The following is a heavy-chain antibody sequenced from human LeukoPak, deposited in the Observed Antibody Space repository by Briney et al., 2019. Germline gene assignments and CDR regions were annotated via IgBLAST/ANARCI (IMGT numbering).Heavy chain of an antibody. CDR3: ARSRSGGSLLGY. CDR2: ISNDGSNK. J-gene: IGHJ4*02. D-gene: IGHD2-15*01. Sequence: GGSLRLSCVASGFTFSTYAMHWVRQAPGKGLEWVAVISNDGSNKYYADSVKGRFTISRDNSKSALYLQMNSLRAEDTAVYYCARSRSGGSLLGYWGQGTVVTVSS. V-gene: IGHV3-30*04. CDR1: GFTFSTYA.